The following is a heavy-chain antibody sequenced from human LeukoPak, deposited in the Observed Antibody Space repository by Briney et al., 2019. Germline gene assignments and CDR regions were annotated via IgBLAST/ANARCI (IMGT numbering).Heavy chain of an antibody. CDR2: FDPEDGET. Sequence: ASVKVSCKVSGYTLTELSMHWVRQAPGKGLEWMGGFDPEDGETIYAQKFQGRVTMTTDTSTSTAYMELRSLRSADTAVYFCARDGHRRYHYDSSGREDAFDIWGQGTMVTVSS. D-gene: IGHD3-22*01. CDR3: ARDGHRRYHYDSSGREDAFDI. J-gene: IGHJ3*02. V-gene: IGHV1-24*01. CDR1: GYTLTELS.